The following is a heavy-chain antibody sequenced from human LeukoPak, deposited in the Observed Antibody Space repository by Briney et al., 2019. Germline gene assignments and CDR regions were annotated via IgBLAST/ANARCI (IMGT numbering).Heavy chain of an antibody. J-gene: IGHJ6*02. V-gene: IGHV1-2*02. CDR1: GYTFTGYY. Sequence: ASVKVSCKASGYTFTGYYMHWVRQAPGQGLEWMGWINPNSGGTNYAQKFQGRVTMTRDTSISTAYMELSRLRSDDTAVYYCARSDILTGPDYYHGMDVWGQGTTVTVSS. D-gene: IGHD3-9*01. CDR2: INPNSGGT. CDR3: ARSDILTGPDYYHGMDV.